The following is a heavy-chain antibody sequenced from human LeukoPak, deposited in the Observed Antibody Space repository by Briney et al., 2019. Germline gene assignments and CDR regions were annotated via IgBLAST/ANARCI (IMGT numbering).Heavy chain of an antibody. CDR1: GGSITSGGYY. D-gene: IGHD3-22*01. V-gene: IGHV4-31*03. Sequence: SQTLSLTCSVSGGSITSGGYYWTWIRQHPGKGLEWIGYIYYSGSTFHNPSLKSRVTMSVDTSKNQFSLKLSSVTAADTAVYYCARDAEVITMIVVGYTPHNWFDPWGQGTLVTVSS. J-gene: IGHJ5*02. CDR2: IYYSGST. CDR3: ARDAEVITMIVVGYTPHNWFDP.